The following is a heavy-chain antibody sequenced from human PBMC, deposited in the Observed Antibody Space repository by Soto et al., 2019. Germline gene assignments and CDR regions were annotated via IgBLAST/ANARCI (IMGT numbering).Heavy chain of an antibody. D-gene: IGHD3-22*01. J-gene: IGHJ4*02. CDR3: ARQVGSSGYYLERNLMIDY. Sequence: GESLKISCKGSGYSFTSYWIGWVRQMPGKGLEWMGIIYPGDSDTRYSPSFQGQVTISADKSISTAYLQWSSLKASDTAMYYCARQVGSSGYYLERNLMIDYWGQGTLVTVSS. CDR2: IYPGDSDT. CDR1: GYSFTSYW. V-gene: IGHV5-51*01.